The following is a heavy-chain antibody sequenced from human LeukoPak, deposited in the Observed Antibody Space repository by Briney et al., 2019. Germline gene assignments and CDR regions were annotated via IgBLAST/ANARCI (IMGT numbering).Heavy chain of an antibody. CDR3: ARHLLITAVTRGFDC. V-gene: IGHV4-59*01. J-gene: IGHJ4*02. CDR1: GGSISTYY. D-gene: IGHD1-20*01. CDR2: IHYSGTT. Sequence: PSETLSLTCTVSGGSISTYYWSWLGQPPGKGLEWIDYIHYSGTTNYNPSLRSRVTISVDPSKNQFSLRLSSVAAADTAVYHCARHLLITAVTRGFDCWGQGTLVTVSS.